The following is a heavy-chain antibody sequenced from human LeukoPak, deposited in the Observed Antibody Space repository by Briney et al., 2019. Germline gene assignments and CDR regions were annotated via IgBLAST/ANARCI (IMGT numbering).Heavy chain of an antibody. CDR3: ARDRMTTITTGYYYYMDV. J-gene: IGHJ6*03. Sequence: ASVKVSCKASGGTFSSYAISWVRQAPGQGLEWMGGIIPIFGTANYAQKFQGRVTITADESTSTAYMELSSLRSEDTAVYYCARDRMTTITTGYYYYMDVWGKGTTVTVSS. D-gene: IGHD4-11*01. V-gene: IGHV1-69*13. CDR2: IIPIFGTA. CDR1: GGTFSSYA.